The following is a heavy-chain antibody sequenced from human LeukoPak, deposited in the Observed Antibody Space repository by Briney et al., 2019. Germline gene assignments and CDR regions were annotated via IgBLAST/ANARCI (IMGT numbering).Heavy chain of an antibody. J-gene: IGHJ6*03. Sequence: SETLSLTCTVSGVSISTSRYYWGWIRQPPGKGLEWIGNIYYTGPTYYNASLESRVTISLDTSKNQFFLNLSSVTAADTAVYYCAGDSGGRLGQSEYYYYMDVWGKGTTVTISS. CDR3: AGDSGGRLGQSEYYYYMDV. V-gene: IGHV4-39*07. D-gene: IGHD7-27*01. CDR1: GVSISTSRYY. CDR2: IYYTGPT.